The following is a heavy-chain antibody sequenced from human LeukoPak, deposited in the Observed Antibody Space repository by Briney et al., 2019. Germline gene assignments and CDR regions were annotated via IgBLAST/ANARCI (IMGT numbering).Heavy chain of an antibody. CDR3: ARGGGTATKTTDAFDI. D-gene: IGHD5-12*01. J-gene: IGHJ3*02. CDR2: INEAGSEK. CDR1: GFSVSAYW. Sequence: GSLRLSCAASGFSVSAYWMSWVRQAPGKGLEWVANINEAGSEKPYVDSVKGRFTISRDNAKNSLYLQMNSLRAEDTAVYYCARGGGTATKTTDAFDIWGQGTMVTVSS. V-gene: IGHV3-7*01.